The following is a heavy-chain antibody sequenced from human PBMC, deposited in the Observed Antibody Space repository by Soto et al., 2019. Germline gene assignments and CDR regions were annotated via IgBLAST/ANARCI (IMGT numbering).Heavy chain of an antibody. V-gene: IGHV3-11*01. CDR3: ARRLQWQLRPLDS. J-gene: IGHJ4*02. CDR2: INTLSTAI. Sequence: GGSLRLSCEGSGFTFNDYYMTWIRQAPGKWLEWVAYINTLSTAIYYADSVKGRFTISRDNAKNSLYLQMNGLRAEDTATYYCARRLQWQLRPLDSWGRGXLVTVYS. D-gene: IGHD6-19*01. CDR1: GFTFNDYY.